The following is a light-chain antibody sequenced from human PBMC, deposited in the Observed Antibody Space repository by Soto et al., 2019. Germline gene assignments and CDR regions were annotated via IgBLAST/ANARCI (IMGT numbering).Light chain of an antibody. V-gene: IGLV2-8*01. CDR1: SSDVGGYNY. Sequence: QSALTQPPSASGSPGQSVTISCTGTSSDVGGYNYVSWYQQHPGKVPKLMIYEVNKRPSGVPDRFSGSKSGNTASLTVSGLQAEDEADYYCTSYAGGNNVCGTGTQLTLL. CDR2: EVN. CDR3: TSYAGGNNV. J-gene: IGLJ1*01.